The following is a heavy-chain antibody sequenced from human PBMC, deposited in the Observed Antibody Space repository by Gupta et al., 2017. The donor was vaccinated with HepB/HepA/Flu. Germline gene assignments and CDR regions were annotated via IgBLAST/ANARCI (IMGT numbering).Heavy chain of an antibody. Sequence: QVQLVQSGAEAKKPGSSVKVSCKALGGTFSSYAISWGRQSPGQWLEWMGGIIPIFGTATYAQKFQGRVTITADESTSTAYMELSSLRSEDTAVYYCARDSYCSSTSCYGQEYYYMDVWGKGTTVTVSS. CDR2: IIPIFGTA. D-gene: IGHD2-2*01. CDR1: GGTFSSYA. J-gene: IGHJ6*03. V-gene: IGHV1-69*01. CDR3: ARDSYCSSTSCYGQEYYYMDV.